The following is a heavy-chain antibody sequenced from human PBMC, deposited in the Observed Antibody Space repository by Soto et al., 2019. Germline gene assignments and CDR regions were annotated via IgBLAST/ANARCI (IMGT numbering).Heavy chain of an antibody. D-gene: IGHD4-4*01. CDR1: GGTFSSYA. Sequence: WASVKVSCKASGGTFSSYAISWVRQAPGQGLEWMGGIIPIFGTANYAQKFQGRVTITADESTSTAYMELSSLRSEDTAVYYCARDSAVTNPNYYYYYGMDVWGQGTTVTVSS. J-gene: IGHJ6*02. CDR2: IIPIFGTA. CDR3: ARDSAVTNPNYYYYYGMDV. V-gene: IGHV1-69*13.